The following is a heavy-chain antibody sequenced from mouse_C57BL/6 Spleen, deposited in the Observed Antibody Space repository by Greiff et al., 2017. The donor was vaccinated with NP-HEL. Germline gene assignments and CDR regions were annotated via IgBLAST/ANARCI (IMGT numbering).Heavy chain of an antibody. V-gene: IGHV1-80*01. CDR1: GYAFSSYW. CDR2: IYPGDGDT. J-gene: IGHJ2*01. D-gene: IGHD1-1*01. Sequence: QVQLKESGAELVKPGASVKISCKASGYAFSSYWMNWVKQRPGKGLEWIGQIYPGDGDTNYNGKFKGKATLTADKSSSTAYMQLSSLTSEDSAVYFCARGTYYYGSSYGFDYWGQGTTLTVSS. CDR3: ARGTYYYGSSYGFDY.